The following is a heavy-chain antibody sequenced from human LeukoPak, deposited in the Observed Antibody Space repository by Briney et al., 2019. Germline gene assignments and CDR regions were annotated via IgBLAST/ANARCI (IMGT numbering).Heavy chain of an antibody. V-gene: IGHV1-18*01. CDR1: GYTFTSYG. Sequence: GASGKVSCKASGYTFTSYGISWVRQAPGQGLEWMGWISAYNGNTNYAQKLQGRVTMTTDTSTSTAYMELRSLRSDDTAVYYCARGSYCGGDCGVNYFDYWGQGTLVTVSS. CDR2: ISAYNGNT. CDR3: ARGSYCGGDCGVNYFDY. D-gene: IGHD2-21*02. J-gene: IGHJ4*02.